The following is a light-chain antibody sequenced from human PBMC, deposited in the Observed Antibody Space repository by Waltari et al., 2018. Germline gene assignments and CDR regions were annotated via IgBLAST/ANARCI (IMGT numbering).Light chain of an antibody. J-gene: IGKJ5*01. CDR3: QQSYTTPST. CDR2: GAS. Sequence: DIQMTQSPSSLSASVGDRVTISCRASQSVRRSLNWYQQKAGKAPKPLIYGASSLKTGAPSRFSASGSVTEFTLTISSLEPEDFATYFCQQSYTTPSTFGQGTRLEI. V-gene: IGKV1-39*01. CDR1: QSVRRS.